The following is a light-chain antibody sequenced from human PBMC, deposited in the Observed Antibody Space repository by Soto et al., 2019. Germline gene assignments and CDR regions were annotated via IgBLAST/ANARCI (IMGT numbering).Light chain of an antibody. V-gene: IGKV1-13*02. CDR1: QGVSSA. CDR2: DGS. CDR3: QLSQRDPFT. J-gene: IGKJ5*01. Sequence: AIQLTQSPSSLSASVGDRVTITCRASQGVSSALAWYQQKPGKPPKVLIYDGSSLQSGVPLRFRGSGSGTEFTLTNTGLHPEYFGTYYCQLSQRDPFTYGQGTRLEIK.